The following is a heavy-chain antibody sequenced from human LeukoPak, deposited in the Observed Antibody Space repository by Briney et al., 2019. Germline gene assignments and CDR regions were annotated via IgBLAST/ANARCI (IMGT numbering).Heavy chain of an antibody. CDR3: ARVEGGWTGGWFDP. V-gene: IGHV1-2*02. D-gene: IGHD3/OR15-3a*01. J-gene: IGHJ5*02. CDR2: INPNSGGT. CDR1: GYTFTGYY. Sequence: ASVKVSCKASGYTFTGYYMHWVRQAPGQGLEWMGWINPNSGGTNYAQKFQGRVTMTRDTSISTAYMELSRLRSDDTAVYYCARVEGGWTGGWFDPWGQGTLVTVSS.